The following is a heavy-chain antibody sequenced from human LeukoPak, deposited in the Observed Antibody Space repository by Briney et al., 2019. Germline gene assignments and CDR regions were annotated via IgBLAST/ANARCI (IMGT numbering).Heavy chain of an antibody. CDR1: GGSFSGYY. CDR3: ARSSPVGSNPLH. V-gene: IGHV4-34*01. J-gene: IGHJ4*02. D-gene: IGHD3-10*01. CDR2: INHSGST. Sequence: PSETLSLTCAVYGGSFSGYYWSWIRQPPGKGLEWIGEINHSGSTNYNPSLKSRVTISVDTSKNQFSLKLSSVTAADTAVYYCARSSPVGSNPLHRGQGTLVTVSS.